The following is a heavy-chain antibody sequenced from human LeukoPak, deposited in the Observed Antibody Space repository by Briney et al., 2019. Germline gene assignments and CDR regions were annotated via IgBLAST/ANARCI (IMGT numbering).Heavy chain of an antibody. CDR3: ATGHYISGLPVY. J-gene: IGHJ4*02. V-gene: IGHV1-69*05. D-gene: IGHD6-19*01. CDR2: IIPMFGTA. Sequence: SVKVSCKASGGAFSSYAISWVRQAPGQGLEWMGRIIPMFGTANYAQKFQGRVTITTEESTSTAYMEVSSQRSEDTAVYYCATGHYISGLPVYWGQGTLVTVSS. CDR1: GGAFSSYA.